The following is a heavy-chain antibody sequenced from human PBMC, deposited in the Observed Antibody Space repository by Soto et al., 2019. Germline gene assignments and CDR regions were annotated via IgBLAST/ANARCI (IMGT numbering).Heavy chain of an antibody. J-gene: IGHJ4*02. CDR2: IYPGDSDT. CDR1: GYTFTSNW. CDR3: AGRGIAVAGVFDY. V-gene: IGHV5-51*01. D-gene: IGHD6-19*01. Sequence: GESLKISCKGSGYTFTSNWIGWVRQMPGKGLEWMGIIYPGDSDTRYSPSFQGQVTISADKSISTAYLQWSSLKASDTAMYYCAGRGIAVAGVFDYWGQGTLVTVSS.